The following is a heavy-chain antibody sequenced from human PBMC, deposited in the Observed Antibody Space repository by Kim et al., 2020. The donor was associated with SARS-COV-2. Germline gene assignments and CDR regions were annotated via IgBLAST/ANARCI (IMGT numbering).Heavy chain of an antibody. CDR3: ARITMIVVAQDY. CDR1: GGSISSSSYY. CDR2: IYYSGST. D-gene: IGHD3-22*01. V-gene: IGHV4-39*01. J-gene: IGHJ4*02. Sequence: SETLSLTCTVSGGSISSSSYYWGWIRQPPGKGLEWIGSIYYSGSTYYNPSLKSRVTISVDTSKNQFSLKLSSVTAADTAVYYCARITMIVVAQDYWGQGTLVTVSS.